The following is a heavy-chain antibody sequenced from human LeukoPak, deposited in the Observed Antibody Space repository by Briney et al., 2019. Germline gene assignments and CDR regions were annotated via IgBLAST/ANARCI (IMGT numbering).Heavy chain of an antibody. D-gene: IGHD4-11*01. Sequence: SGGSLRLSCAASGFTFSSYWMHWVRQAPGKGPVWDSRINSDGTSTSYADSVKGRFTISRDNAKNTLYLQMNSLRVDDTAVYHCAKDLGRNDYSWGQGTLVTVSS. CDR2: INSDGTST. V-gene: IGHV3-74*01. J-gene: IGHJ4*02. CDR3: AKDLGRNDYS. CDR1: GFTFSSYW.